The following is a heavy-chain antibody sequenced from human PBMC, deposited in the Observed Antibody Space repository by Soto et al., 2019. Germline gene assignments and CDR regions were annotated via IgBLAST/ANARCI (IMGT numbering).Heavy chain of an antibody. D-gene: IGHD3-16*01. Sequence: SETLSLTCTVSGGSISSGDYYWSWIRQPPGKGLEWIGYIYYSGSTYYNPSLKSRVTISVDTSKNQFSLKLSSVTAADTAVYYCARDWVKRPYGMDVWGQGTTVTVSS. CDR1: GGSISSGDYY. CDR3: ARDWVKRPYGMDV. J-gene: IGHJ6*02. V-gene: IGHV4-30-4*01. CDR2: IYYSGST.